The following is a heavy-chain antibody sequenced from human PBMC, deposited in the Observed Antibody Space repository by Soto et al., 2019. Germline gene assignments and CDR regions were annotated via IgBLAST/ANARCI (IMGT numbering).Heavy chain of an antibody. CDR3: ARGQGGYSLADS. J-gene: IGHJ4*02. CDR2: MNPNSGNA. D-gene: IGHD5-18*01. Sequence: QVQLVQSGAEVKKPGASVKVSCKASGYIFTSYDINWVRQATGQRLEWMGWMNPNSGNAGSVHKSQVRVTITRNTSIGTAYMELSSLRSEDTAVYYFARGQGGYSLADSWGQGTLVSVSS. CDR1: GYIFTSYD. V-gene: IGHV1-8*02.